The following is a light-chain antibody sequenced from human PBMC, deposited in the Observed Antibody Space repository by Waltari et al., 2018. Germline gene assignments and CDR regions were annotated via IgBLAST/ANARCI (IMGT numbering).Light chain of an antibody. V-gene: IGLV2-23*02. CDR1: GSDIGSYDI. CDR3: CSYAGNYIWV. CDR2: DVS. Sequence: QSALTHPAAVSGLPGQSVTISCTAAGSDIGSYDIFSWYQQHPGNAPKLIICDVSKPPSGVSDRFSGSKSGDTASLTISGLQFEDEADYYCCSYAGNYIWVFGGGTRLTVL. J-gene: IGLJ3*02.